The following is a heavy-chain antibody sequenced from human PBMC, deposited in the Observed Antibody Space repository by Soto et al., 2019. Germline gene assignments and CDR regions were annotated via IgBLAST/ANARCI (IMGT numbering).Heavy chain of an antibody. V-gene: IGHV1-8*01. CDR2: MNPYTGET. D-gene: IGHD2-15*01. CDR1: GYTFDAFD. CDR3: VRQAGGASTPGDDY. J-gene: IGHJ4*02. Sequence: QVQLVQSGVEVRKPGASVRVSCKASGYTFDAFDIHWVRQATGQGLELMGWMNPYTGETAYTQTFRGRVSMTRDTSVSTAYMELTSLTSEDSAIYFCVRQAGGASTPGDDYWGQGTLVTVSS.